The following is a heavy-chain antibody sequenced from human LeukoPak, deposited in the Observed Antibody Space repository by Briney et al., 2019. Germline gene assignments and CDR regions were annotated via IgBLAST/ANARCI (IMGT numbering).Heavy chain of an antibody. CDR3: ARRGVAVGWFDP. CDR1: GYTLTELS. CDR2: FDPEDGET. D-gene: IGHD6-19*01. J-gene: IGHJ5*02. V-gene: IGHV1-24*01. Sequence: APVKVSCKVSGYTLTELSMHWVRQAPGKGLEWMGGFDPEDGETIYAQKFQGRVTMTEDTSTDTAYMELSSLRSEDTAVYYCARRGVAVGWFDPWGQGTLVTVSS.